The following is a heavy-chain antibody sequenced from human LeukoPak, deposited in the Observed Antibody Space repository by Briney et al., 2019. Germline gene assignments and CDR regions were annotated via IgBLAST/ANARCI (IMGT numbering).Heavy chain of an antibody. Sequence: GGSLRLSCAASGFTFSSYGMHWVRQAPGKGLEWVAVISYDGSNKYYADSAKGRFTISRDNAKNSLYMQLNSLTAEDTAVYYCARVAVIYQYYMDVWGRGTTVTVSS. D-gene: IGHD2-2*01. CDR3: ARVAVIYQYYMDV. V-gene: IGHV3-30*03. J-gene: IGHJ6*03. CDR1: GFTFSSYG. CDR2: ISYDGSNK.